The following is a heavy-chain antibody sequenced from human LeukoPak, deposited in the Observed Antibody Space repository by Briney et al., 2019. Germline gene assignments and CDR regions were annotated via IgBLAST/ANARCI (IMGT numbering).Heavy chain of an antibody. D-gene: IGHD1-14*01. CDR2: IYYSGST. CDR1: GGSISSYY. J-gene: IGHJ6*04. Sequence: SETLSLTCTVSGGSISSYYWSWVRQPPGKRLEWIGYIYYSGSTNYNPSLKSRVTISVDTSKNQFSLKLSSVTAADTAVYYCARAPPILTDRNPVLDVWGKGTTVTVSS. V-gene: IGHV4-59*01. CDR3: ARAPPILTDRNPVLDV.